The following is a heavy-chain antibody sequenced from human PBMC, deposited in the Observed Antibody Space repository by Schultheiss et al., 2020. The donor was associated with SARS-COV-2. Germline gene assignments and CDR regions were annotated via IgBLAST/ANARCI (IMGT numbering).Heavy chain of an antibody. CDR2: ISSSGSTI. CDR3: AKVYGDYDYYYYGMDV. V-gene: IGHV3-11*01. D-gene: IGHD4-17*01. CDR1: GFTFSDYY. J-gene: IGHJ6*02. Sequence: GESLKISCAASGFTFSDYYMNWIRQAPGKGLEWVSYISSSGSTIYYADSVKGRFTISRDNAKNSLYLQMNSLRAEDTAVYYCAKVYGDYDYYYYGMDVWGQGTTVTVSS.